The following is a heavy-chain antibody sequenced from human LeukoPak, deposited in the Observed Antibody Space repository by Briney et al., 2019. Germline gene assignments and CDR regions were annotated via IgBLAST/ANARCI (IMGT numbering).Heavy chain of an antibody. D-gene: IGHD3-10*01. CDR1: GFTFSSYA. V-gene: IGHV3-23*01. CDR2: ISGSGGST. CDR3: AKSPTRITMVRGVDY. Sequence: GGSLRLSCAASGFTFSSYAMSWVRQAPGKGLEWVSAISGSGGSTYYADSVKGRFTISRDNSKNTLYLQMNSLRAEDTDVYYCAKSPTRITMVRGVDYWGQGTLVTVSS. J-gene: IGHJ4*02.